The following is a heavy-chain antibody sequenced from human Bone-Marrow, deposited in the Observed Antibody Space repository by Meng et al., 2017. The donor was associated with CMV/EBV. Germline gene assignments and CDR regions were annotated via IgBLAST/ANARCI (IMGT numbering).Heavy chain of an antibody. CDR2: IYHSGST. CDR1: GYSISSGYY. V-gene: IGHV4-38-2*02. CDR3: TRGGTGGRGWFDP. D-gene: IGHD3-16*01. Sequence: SETLSLTCTVSGYSISSGYYWGWIRQPPGKGLEWIGSIYHSGSTYYNPSLKSRVTISVDTSKNQFSLKLSSVTAADTAVYYCTRGGTGGRGWFDPWGQGTLVTGSS. J-gene: IGHJ5*02.